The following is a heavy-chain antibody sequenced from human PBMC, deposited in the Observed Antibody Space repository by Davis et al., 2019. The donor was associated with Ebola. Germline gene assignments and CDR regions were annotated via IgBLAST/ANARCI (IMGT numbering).Heavy chain of an antibody. V-gene: IGHV4-34*01. CDR2: INHSGST. CDR3: ARGDPYDYIWGSYRSVNFDY. J-gene: IGHJ4*02. Sequence: PSETLSLTCAVYGGSFSGYYWSWIRQPPGKGLEWIGEINHSGSTNYNPSLKSRVTISVDTSKNQFSLKLSSVTAADTAVYYCARGDPYDYIWGSYRSVNFDYWGQGTLVTVSS. D-gene: IGHD3-16*02. CDR1: GGSFSGYY.